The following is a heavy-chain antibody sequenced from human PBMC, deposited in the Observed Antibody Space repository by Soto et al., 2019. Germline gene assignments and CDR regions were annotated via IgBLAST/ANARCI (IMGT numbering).Heavy chain of an antibody. Sequence: QVQLLQSGTEVKKPGSSAKVSCRASGGNFNTYTISWVRQAPGQGLEWLGRIIPILDIASYAQEFQGRVNITADKSTNTVYMELSSLRSEDTAVYFCARSLGLCTGSGCRDYWGQGTLVSVSP. V-gene: IGHV1-69*02. CDR1: GGNFNTYT. J-gene: IGHJ4*02. D-gene: IGHD2-8*02. CDR2: IIPILDIA. CDR3: ARSLGLCTGSGCRDY.